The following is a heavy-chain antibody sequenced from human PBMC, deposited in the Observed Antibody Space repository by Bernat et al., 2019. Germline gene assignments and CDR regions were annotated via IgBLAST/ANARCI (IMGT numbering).Heavy chain of an antibody. D-gene: IGHD6-13*01. J-gene: IGHJ4*02. CDR3: ARDCPRGGIPDGGY. CDR2: IIPILGIA. CDR1: GGTFSSYT. Sequence: QVQLVQSGPEVKKPGSSVKVSCKASGGTFSSYTISWVRQAPGQGLEWMGRIIPILGIANYSQKFQGRVTITADKSTSTAYMELSSLRSEDTAVYYCARDCPRGGIPDGGYWGQGTLVTVSS. V-gene: IGHV1-69*08.